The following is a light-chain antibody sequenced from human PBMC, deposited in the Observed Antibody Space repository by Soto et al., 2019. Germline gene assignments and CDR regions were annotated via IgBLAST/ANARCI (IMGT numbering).Light chain of an antibody. J-gene: IGKJ1*01. CDR2: GAS. CDR1: QSVSSNY. V-gene: IGKV3-20*01. CDR3: QQYGNSPPWT. Sequence: EIVLTQSPGTLSLSLGEGATLSCRASQSVSSNYLAWYQQKPDQAPRLLIYGASSRATGIPDRFSGSGSGTDFTLTISRLEPEDFAVYYCQQYGNSPPWTFGQGTKVEIK.